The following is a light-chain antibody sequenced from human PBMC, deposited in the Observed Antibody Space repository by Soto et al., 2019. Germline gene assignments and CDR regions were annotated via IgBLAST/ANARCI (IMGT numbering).Light chain of an antibody. CDR2: DVS. J-gene: IGLJ1*01. CDR3: CSYTTSSTYV. V-gene: IGLV2-14*03. Sequence: QPASESGSPGQSIAISCTGTSSDVGGYNYVSWYQQHPGKAPKLMIYDVSNRPSGISTRFSGSKSGNTASLTISGLQAEDEADYYCCSYTTSSTYVFGTGTKVTVL. CDR1: SSDVGGYNY.